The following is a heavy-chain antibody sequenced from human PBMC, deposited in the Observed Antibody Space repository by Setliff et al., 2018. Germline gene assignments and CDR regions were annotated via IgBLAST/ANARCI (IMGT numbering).Heavy chain of an antibody. CDR1: GGYIRSFH. J-gene: IGHJ4*02. D-gene: IGHD3-22*01. Sequence: SETLSLTCTVSGGYIRSFHWSWIRQSPGKGLEWIGYIYYSGTTNYNPLFKSRVTISVDRPKNQFSLKLSSVTAADTGVYYCARDSALHSYHYDSSGYLDYWGQGALVTVSS. V-gene: IGHV4-59*01. CDR3: ARDSALHSYHYDSSGYLDY. CDR2: IYYSGTT.